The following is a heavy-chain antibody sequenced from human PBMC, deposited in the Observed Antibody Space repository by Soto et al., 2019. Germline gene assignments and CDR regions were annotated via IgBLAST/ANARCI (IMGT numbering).Heavy chain of an antibody. J-gene: IGHJ6*03. CDR3: AKDTSSSPYYMDV. CDR2: ISGSTGST. Sequence: EVQVLESGGGLVQPGGSLRLSCAASGFTFSNFAMSWVRHAPGKGLEWVSEISGSTGSTYYADSVKARFTISRDNSKNTLHLQMNSLRAEDTAVYYCAKDTSSSPYYMDVWGKGTTVTVSS. CDR1: GFTFSNFA. V-gene: IGHV3-23*01. D-gene: IGHD2-2*01.